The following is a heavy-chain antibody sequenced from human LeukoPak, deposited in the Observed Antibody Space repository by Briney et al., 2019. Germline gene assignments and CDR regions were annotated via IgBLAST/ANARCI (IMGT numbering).Heavy chain of an antibody. CDR2: IYYSGST. CDR3: ARVRRNRKYYYDSSGYSQGAFDI. Sequence: SETLSLTCTVSGGSISSYYRSWIRQPAGKGLEWIGYIYYSGSTNYNPSLKSRVTISVDTSKNQFSLKLSSVTAADTAVYYCARVRRNRKYYYDSSGYSQGAFDIWGQGTMVTVSS. J-gene: IGHJ3*02. V-gene: IGHV4-59*12. D-gene: IGHD3-22*01. CDR1: GGSISSYY.